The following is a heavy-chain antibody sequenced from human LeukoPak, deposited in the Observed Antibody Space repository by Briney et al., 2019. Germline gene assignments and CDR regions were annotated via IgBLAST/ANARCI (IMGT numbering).Heavy chain of an antibody. D-gene: IGHD5-12*01. CDR3: ARGPSGYHNT. V-gene: IGHV3-48*03. CDR2: ISSSGSTI. J-gene: IGHJ4*02. CDR1: GFTFSSYE. Sequence: GGSLRLSCAASGFTFSSYEMNWVRQAPGKGLEWVSYISSSGSTIYYADSVKGRFTISRDNSKNTLYLQMISLRAEDTAVYYCARGPSGYHNTGGQGTLVTVSS.